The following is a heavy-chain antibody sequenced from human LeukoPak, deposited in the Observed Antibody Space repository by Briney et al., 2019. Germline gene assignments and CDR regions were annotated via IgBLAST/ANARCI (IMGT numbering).Heavy chain of an antibody. J-gene: IGHJ6*02. CDR3: ARGGSSSSYYNNYGMDV. CDR1: GYSLTSFD. V-gene: IGHV1-8*01. D-gene: IGHD6-13*01. CDR2: MNPKRGNT. Sequence: ASVKVSCKASGYSLTSFDINWVRQGSGQGLEWMGWMNPKRGNTGYAPTFQGRVTITRDTSIDTAFMELSSLRPDDTAVYYCARGGSSSSYYNNYGMDVWGQGPRSPSP.